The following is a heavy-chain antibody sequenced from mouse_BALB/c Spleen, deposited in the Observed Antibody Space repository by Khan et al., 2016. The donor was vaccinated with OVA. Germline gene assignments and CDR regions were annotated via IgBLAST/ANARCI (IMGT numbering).Heavy chain of an antibody. CDR3: TRWNWDS. Sequence: VRLQQSGPELVKPGASMKISCKASGYSFTDYTMNWVKQSHGKNLEWIGLINPYNDVSIFNQRFKGKATLTVDKSSSTAYMEFLSLTSDDSAVYYCTRWNWDSWGQGTTLTVSS. D-gene: IGHD4-1*01. J-gene: IGHJ2*01. CDR1: GYSFTDYT. V-gene: IGHV1-18*01. CDR2: INPYNDVS.